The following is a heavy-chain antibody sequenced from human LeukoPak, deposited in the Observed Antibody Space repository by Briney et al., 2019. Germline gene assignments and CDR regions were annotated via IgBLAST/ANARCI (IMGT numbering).Heavy chain of an antibody. CDR1: GGSISSGDYY. J-gene: IGHJ4*02. CDR2: IYYSGST. V-gene: IGHV4-30-4*01. D-gene: IGHD6-13*01. Sequence: PSQTLSLTCTVSGGSISSGDYYWSWIRQPPGKGLEWIGYIYYSGSTYYNPSLRSRVTISVDTSKNQFSLKLSSVTAADTAVYYCATEHPYSSSWYYFDYWGQGTLVTVSS. CDR3: ATEHPYSSSWYYFDY.